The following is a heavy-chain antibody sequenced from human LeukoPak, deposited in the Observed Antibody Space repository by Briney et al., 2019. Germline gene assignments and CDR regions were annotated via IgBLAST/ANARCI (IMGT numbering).Heavy chain of an antibody. D-gene: IGHD1-26*01. CDR3: ARFGSWELPRDY. CDR1: GFTFSSYE. J-gene: IGHJ4*02. Sequence: GGSLGLSCAASGFTFSSYEMNWVRQAPGKGLEWVSYISSSGSTIYYADSVKGRFTISRANAKNSLYLQMNRPRAEDTTVYYCARFGSWELPRDYWGQGTLVTVSS. V-gene: IGHV3-48*03. CDR2: ISSSGSTI.